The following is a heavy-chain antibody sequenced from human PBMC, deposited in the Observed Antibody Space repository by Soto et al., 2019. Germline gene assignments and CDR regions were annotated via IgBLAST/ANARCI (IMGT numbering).Heavy chain of an antibody. Sequence: GASLRLSCASSGFTFSSYWMHWVRQAPGKALVWVSRINSDGSSTSYADSVKGRFTISRDNAKNTLYLQMNSLRAEDTAVYYCARGVSALNDAFDIWGQGTMVTV. CDR2: INSDGSST. CDR3: ARGVSALNDAFDI. CDR1: GFTFSSYW. D-gene: IGHD6-25*01. J-gene: IGHJ3*02. V-gene: IGHV3-74*01.